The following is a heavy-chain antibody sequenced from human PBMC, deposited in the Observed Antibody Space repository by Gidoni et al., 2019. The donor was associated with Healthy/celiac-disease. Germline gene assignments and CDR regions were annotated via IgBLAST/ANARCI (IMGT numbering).Heavy chain of an antibody. CDR1: GITCSRYA. D-gene: IGHD2-15*01. Sequence: QVQLVESGGGVVQPGRSLRLSCADSGITCSRYAMHWVRQAPGKGLEWVAVLSYDGSNKDYADSVKGRFTISRDNSKNTLYLQMNSLRAEDTAVYYCAREQPDIVVVVAYYYYGMDVWGQGTTVTVSS. CDR3: AREQPDIVVVVAYYYYGMDV. V-gene: IGHV3-30-3*01. J-gene: IGHJ6*02. CDR2: LSYDGSNK.